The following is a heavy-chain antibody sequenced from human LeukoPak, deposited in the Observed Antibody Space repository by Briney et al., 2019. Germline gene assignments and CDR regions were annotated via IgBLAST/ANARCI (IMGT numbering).Heavy chain of an antibody. V-gene: IGHV4-59*08. J-gene: IGHJ3*02. Sequence: SETLSLTCTVSGGSISSYYWSWIRQPPGKGLEWIGYIHYSGSTNYNPSLRSRVTISVDTSKNQFSLKLSSVTAADTAVYYCAGRDSNSRWALDIWGQGTMVTVSS. CDR3: AGRDSNSRWALDI. D-gene: IGHD3-16*01. CDR2: IHYSGST. CDR1: GGSISSYY.